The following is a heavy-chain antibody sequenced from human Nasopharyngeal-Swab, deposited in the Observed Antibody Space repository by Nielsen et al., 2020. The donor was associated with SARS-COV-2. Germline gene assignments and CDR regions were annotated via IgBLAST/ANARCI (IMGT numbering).Heavy chain of an antibody. J-gene: IGHJ4*02. CDR3: ARDYYDSSGYGLDYFDY. D-gene: IGHD3-22*01. CDR1: GFTFGSYW. Sequence: GESLKISCAASGFTFGSYWMSWVRQAPGKGLEWVANIKQDGSEKYYVDSVKGRFTISRDNAKNSLYLQMNSLRAEDTAVYYCARDYYDSSGYGLDYFDYWGQGTLVTVSS. V-gene: IGHV3-7*01. CDR2: IKQDGSEK.